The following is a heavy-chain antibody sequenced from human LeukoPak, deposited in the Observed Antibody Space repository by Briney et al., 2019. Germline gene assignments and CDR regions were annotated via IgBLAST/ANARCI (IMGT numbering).Heavy chain of an antibody. CDR3: AKWNKRWLQLSFLDY. Sequence: GGSLRLSCAASGFTFSSYAMSWVRQAPGKGLEWVSAISGSGGSTYYADSVKGRFTISGDNSKNTLYLQMNSLRAEDTAVYYCAKWNKRWLQLSFLDYWGQGTLVTVSS. CDR1: GFTFSSYA. D-gene: IGHD5-24*01. V-gene: IGHV3-23*01. CDR2: ISGSGGST. J-gene: IGHJ4*02.